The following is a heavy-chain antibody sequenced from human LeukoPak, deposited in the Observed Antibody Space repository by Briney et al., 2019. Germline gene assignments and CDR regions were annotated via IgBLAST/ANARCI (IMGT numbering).Heavy chain of an antibody. J-gene: IGHJ3*02. D-gene: IGHD2-8*02. CDR2: ISWNSGSI. CDR1: GFTFDDYA. Sequence: QPGRSLRLSCAASGFTFDDYAMHWVRQAPGKGLEWVSGISWNSGSIGYADSVKGRFTISRDNAKNSLYLQMNSLRAEDTALYYCAKDKGYWDAFDIWGQGTMVTVSS. V-gene: IGHV3-9*01. CDR3: AKDKGYWDAFDI.